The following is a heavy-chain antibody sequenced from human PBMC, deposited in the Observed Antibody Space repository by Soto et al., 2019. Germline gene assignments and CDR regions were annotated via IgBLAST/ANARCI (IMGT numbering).Heavy chain of an antibody. D-gene: IGHD3-10*01. CDR3: ARYRVGSGSYYIAYYFDY. V-gene: IGHV1-69*01. CDR1: GGTFSSYA. J-gene: IGHJ4*02. Sequence: QVQLVQSGAEVKKPGSSVKVSCKASGGTFSSYAISWVRQAPGQGLEWMGGVIPIFGTANYAQKFQGRVTITADESTSTPYMELSRLRSEDTAVYYCARYRVGSGSYYIAYYFDYWGQGTLVTVSS. CDR2: VIPIFGTA.